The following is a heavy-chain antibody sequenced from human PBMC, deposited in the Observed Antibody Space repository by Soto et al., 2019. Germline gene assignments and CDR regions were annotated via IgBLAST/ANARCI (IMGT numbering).Heavy chain of an antibody. D-gene: IGHD3-3*01. Sequence: GGSVKVSCKASGGSFGNSAINWVRQTPGQGLEWLGGFIPVYRTLNYAQKFQGRVTITADESTGTAYMTLSSLASDDTAVYYCATGVIWIGYFTVDSWGQGTRVTVSS. V-gene: IGHV1-69*13. J-gene: IGHJ4*02. CDR3: ATGVIWIGYFTVDS. CDR1: GGSFGNSA. CDR2: FIPVYRTL.